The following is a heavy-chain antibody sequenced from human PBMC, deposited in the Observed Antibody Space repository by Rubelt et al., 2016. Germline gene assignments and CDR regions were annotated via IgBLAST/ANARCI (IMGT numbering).Heavy chain of an antibody. Sequence: QLQLQESGPGLVKPSETLSLTCTVSGGSISSSSYYWGWIRQPPGKGLEWIGSIYYSGSTDYNPSLKSRVTISVDTSKNQFSLKLSSVTAADTAVYYCARSRGYSYGKNAFDIWGQGTMVTVSS. CDR2: IYYSGST. J-gene: IGHJ3*02. V-gene: IGHV4-39*07. CDR1: GGSISSSSYY. D-gene: IGHD5-18*01. CDR3: ARSRGYSYGKNAFDI.